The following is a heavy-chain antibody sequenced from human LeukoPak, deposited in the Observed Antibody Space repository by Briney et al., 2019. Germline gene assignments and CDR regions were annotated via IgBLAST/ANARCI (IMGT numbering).Heavy chain of an antibody. CDR3: TTVSPNFVYWNHDFDY. J-gene: IGHJ4*02. V-gene: IGHV3-15*01. CDR1: GFTFSNAW. D-gene: IGHD1-1*01. CDR2: IKSKTDGGTT. Sequence: PGGSLRLSCAASGFTFSNAWMSWVRQAPGKGLEWVGRIKSKTDGGTTDYAAPVKGRFTISRDDSKNTLYLQMNSLKTEDTAVCYCTTVSPNFVYWNHDFDYWGQGTLVTVSS.